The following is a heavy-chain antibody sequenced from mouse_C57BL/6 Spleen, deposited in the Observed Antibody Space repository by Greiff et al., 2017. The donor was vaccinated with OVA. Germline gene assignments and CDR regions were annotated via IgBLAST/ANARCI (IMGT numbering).Heavy chain of an antibody. V-gene: IGHV1-50*01. D-gene: IGHD1-1*01. CDR2: IDPSDSYT. J-gene: IGHJ4*01. CDR3: AYGSSAYYAMDY. Sequence: QVQLQQPGAELVKPGASVKLSCKASGYTFTSYWMQWVKQRPGQGLEWIGEIDPSDSYTNYTQKFKGKATLTVDTSSSTAYMQLSSLTSEDSAVYYCAYGSSAYYAMDYWGQGTSVTVSS. CDR1: GYTFTSYW.